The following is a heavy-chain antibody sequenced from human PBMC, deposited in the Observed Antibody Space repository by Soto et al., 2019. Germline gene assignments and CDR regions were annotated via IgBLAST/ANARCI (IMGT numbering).Heavy chain of an antibody. CDR3: ARDGYSGRSEGFDI. Sequence: QVQLVESGGGVVQPGRSLRLSCAASGFTFSAYTMHWVRQPPGKGLEWVAVISYDGNNERYTDPVKGRFTVSRDNSKSTLYLQMNSLTSEDTAVYYCARDGYSGRSEGFDISGQGPMVTVSS. CDR2: ISYDGNNE. V-gene: IGHV3-30-3*01. CDR1: GFTFSAYT. D-gene: IGHD1-26*01. J-gene: IGHJ3*02.